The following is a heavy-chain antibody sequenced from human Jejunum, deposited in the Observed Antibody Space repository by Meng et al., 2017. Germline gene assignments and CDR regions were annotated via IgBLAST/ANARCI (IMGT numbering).Heavy chain of an antibody. V-gene: IGHV4-38-2*02. CDR2: IYHSGNT. J-gene: IGHJ4*02. CDR1: GYSISSSYY. Sequence: SETLSLTCSVSGYSISSSYYWGWIRQPPGKGLEWIGSIYHSGNTYYSPSPKSRAIISVDTSENRFSLDLSSVTAADTAMYYCARVRLDSVVDYWGQGTLVTVSS. D-gene: IGHD1-1*01. CDR3: ARVRLDSVVDY.